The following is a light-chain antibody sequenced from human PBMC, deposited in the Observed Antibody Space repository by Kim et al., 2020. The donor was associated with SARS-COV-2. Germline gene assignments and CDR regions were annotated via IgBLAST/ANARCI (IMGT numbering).Light chain of an antibody. V-gene: IGLV3-1*01. CDR2: QDS. CDR3: QAWDSSTAV. Sequence: SYELTQPPSVSVSPGQTASITCSGDKLGDKYACWYQQKPGQSPVLVIYQDSKRPSGIPERFSGPNSGNTATLTISGPQAMDEADYYCQAWDSSTAVFGGG. J-gene: IGLJ2*01. CDR1: KLGDKY.